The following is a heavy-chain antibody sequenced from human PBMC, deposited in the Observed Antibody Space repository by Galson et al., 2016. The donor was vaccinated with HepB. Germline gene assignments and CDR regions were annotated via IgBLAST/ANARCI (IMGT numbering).Heavy chain of an antibody. V-gene: IGHV3-74*01. CDR2: TNGDGSST. Sequence: SLRLSCAASGLTFSGFWMHWVRQAPGKGLVWVAGTNGDGSSTTYADSVTGRFTISRDNAKNTLYLQMDSLRAEDTAVYSCARGRTQLSYAFDIWGQGTMVTVSS. D-gene: IGHD1-1*01. J-gene: IGHJ3*02. CDR1: GLTFSGFW. CDR3: ARGRTQLSYAFDI.